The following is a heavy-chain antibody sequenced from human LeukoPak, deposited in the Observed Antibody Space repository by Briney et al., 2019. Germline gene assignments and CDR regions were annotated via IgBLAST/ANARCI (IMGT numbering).Heavy chain of an antibody. CDR3: ARDKPFGYCSSTSCYWFDP. Sequence: RASVKDSCKASGYTFTGYYMHWVRQAPGQGLEWMGWINPNSGGTNYAQKFHGRVTMTRDTSISTAYMELSRLRSDDTAVYYCARDKPFGYCSSTSCYWFDPWGQGTLVTVSS. V-gene: IGHV1-2*02. CDR2: INPNSGGT. CDR1: GYTFTGYY. J-gene: IGHJ5*02. D-gene: IGHD2-2*01.